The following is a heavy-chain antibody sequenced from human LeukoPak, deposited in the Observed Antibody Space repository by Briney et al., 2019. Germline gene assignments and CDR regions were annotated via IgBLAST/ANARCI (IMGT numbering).Heavy chain of an antibody. J-gene: IGHJ4*02. CDR2: IRSKANSYAT. CDR3: TRRTAQFDY. D-gene: IGHD2-21*02. V-gene: IGHV3-73*01. Sequence: GGSLKLSCAASGFTFSGSAMHWVRQASGKGLEWVGRIRSKANSYATAYAASVKGRFTISRDDSKNTAYLQMNSLKTEDTAVYYCTRRTAQFDYWGQGTLVTVSS. CDR1: GFTFSGSA.